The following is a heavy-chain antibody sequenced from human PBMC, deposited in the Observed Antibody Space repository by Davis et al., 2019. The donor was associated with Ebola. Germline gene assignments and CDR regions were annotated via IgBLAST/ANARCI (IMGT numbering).Heavy chain of an antibody. J-gene: IGHJ6*02. CDR3: AKYYGYSMDV. CDR1: GFTFSRYA. D-gene: IGHD3-10*01. Sequence: GESLKISCAASGFTFSRYAISWVRQAPGKGLDWVSIISGSGSTYYAESVKGRFTTSRDNSKDTLYLQMNSLRAEDTAVYYCAKYYGYSMDVWGQGTTVTVSS. V-gene: IGHV3-23*01. CDR2: ISGSGST.